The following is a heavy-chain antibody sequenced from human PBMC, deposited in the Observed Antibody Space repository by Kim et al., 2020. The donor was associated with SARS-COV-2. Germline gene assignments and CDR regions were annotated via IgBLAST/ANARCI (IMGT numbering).Heavy chain of an antibody. J-gene: IGHJ4*02. V-gene: IGHV3-30*18. CDR3: AKGVSSGWLNYFDS. D-gene: IGHD6-19*01. CDR1: GFSFNTHG. Sequence: GGSLRLSCAASGFSFNTHGMHWVRQAPGKGLEWLGVISNDGSDKFYGESVKGRFTISRDNSKKTLYAQMSSLRPEDTAVYFCAKGVSSGWLNYFDSWGQGTLVTVSS. CDR2: ISNDGSDK.